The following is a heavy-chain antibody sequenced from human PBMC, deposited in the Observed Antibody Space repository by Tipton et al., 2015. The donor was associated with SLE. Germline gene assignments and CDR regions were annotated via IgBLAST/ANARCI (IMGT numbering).Heavy chain of an antibody. CDR2: IYHSGST. CDR1: GGSISSSSYY. V-gene: IGHV4-39*07. J-gene: IGHJ4*02. Sequence: LRLSCTVSGGSISSSSYYWGWIRQPPGKGLEWIGSIYHSGSTYYNPSLKSRVTISVDTSKNQFSLKLSSVTAADTAVYYCARGGDIVVPDYWGQGTLVTVSS. D-gene: IGHD2-15*01. CDR3: ARGGDIVVPDY.